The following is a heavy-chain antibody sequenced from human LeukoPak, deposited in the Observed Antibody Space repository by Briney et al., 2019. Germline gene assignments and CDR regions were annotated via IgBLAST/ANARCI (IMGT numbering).Heavy chain of an antibody. J-gene: IGHJ4*02. D-gene: IGHD3-10*01. CDR3: TTDTFGARDS. Sequence: GGSLRLSCAASGYTFSRYWMHWVRHGPGKALVWVSRINEDGSSTSYAESVRGRFTISRDNAKNTLYLQMNRLRAEDAAVYYCTTDTFGARDSWGQGTLVTVSS. CDR2: INEDGSST. CDR1: GYTFSRYW. V-gene: IGHV3-74*01.